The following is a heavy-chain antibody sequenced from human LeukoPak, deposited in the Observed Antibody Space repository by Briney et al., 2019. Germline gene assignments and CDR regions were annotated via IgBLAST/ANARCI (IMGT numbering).Heavy chain of an antibody. Sequence: ASVKVSCKASGGTFSSYAISWVRQAPGQGLEWMGRIIPILGIANYAQKFQGRVTITADKSTSTAYMELSSLRSEDTAVYYCARGGTSRTPFDYWGQGTLVTVSS. CDR3: ARGGTSRTPFDY. J-gene: IGHJ4*02. V-gene: IGHV1-69*04. D-gene: IGHD4-23*01. CDR1: GGTFSSYA. CDR2: IIPILGIA.